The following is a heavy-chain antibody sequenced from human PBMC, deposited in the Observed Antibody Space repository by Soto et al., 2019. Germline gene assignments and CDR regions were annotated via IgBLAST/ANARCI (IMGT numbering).Heavy chain of an antibody. CDR2: ISGSGGST. J-gene: IGHJ4*02. Sequence: GESLKISCAASGFTFSSYAMSWVRQAPGKGLEWVSAISGSGGSTYYADSVKGRFTISRDNSKNTLYLQMNSLRAEDTAVYYCAKDLEIQLWTYYFDYWGQGTLVTVSS. V-gene: IGHV3-23*01. CDR3: AKDLEIQLWTYYFDY. D-gene: IGHD5-18*01. CDR1: GFTFSSYA.